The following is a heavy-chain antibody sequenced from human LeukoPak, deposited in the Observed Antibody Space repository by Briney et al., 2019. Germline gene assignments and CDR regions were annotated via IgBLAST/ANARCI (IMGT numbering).Heavy chain of an antibody. D-gene: IGHD5-18*01. V-gene: IGHV3-23*01. J-gene: IGHJ4*02. CDR2: ISGSGGST. CDR1: GFTFSSYA. Sequence: GGSLRLSCAASGFTFSSYAMSWVRQAPGKGLEWVSAISGSGGSTYYADSEKGRFTISRDNAKNSLYLQLNSLRAEDTAVYSCVRDQGGGYSYGWQSFDYWGQGTLVTVSS. CDR3: VRDQGGGYSYGWQSFDY.